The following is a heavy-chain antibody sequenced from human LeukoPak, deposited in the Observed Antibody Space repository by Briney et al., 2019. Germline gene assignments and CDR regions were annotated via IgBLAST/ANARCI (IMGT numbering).Heavy chain of an antibody. Sequence: SETLSLTCTVSGGSISSSSYYWGWIRQPPGKGLEWIGEINHSGSTNYNPSLKSRVTISVDTSKNQFSLRLNSVTAADTAVYYCARGLWSVDLNYWGQGTLVTVSS. D-gene: IGHD3-3*01. CDR1: GGSISSSSYY. CDR2: INHSGST. V-gene: IGHV4-39*07. J-gene: IGHJ4*02. CDR3: ARGLWSVDLNY.